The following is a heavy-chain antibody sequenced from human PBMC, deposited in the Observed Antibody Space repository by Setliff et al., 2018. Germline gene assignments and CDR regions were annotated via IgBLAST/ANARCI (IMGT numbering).Heavy chain of an antibody. Sequence: ASVKVSCKASGYASTSYAMHWVRQAPGQRLEWMGWINAGNGNTKYSQKFQGRVTITRDTSASTAYMELSSLRSEDTAVYYCARDPTLYSAFPGYGMDVWGQGTTVTVSS. V-gene: IGHV1-3*01. CDR1: GYASTSYA. CDR2: INAGNGNT. J-gene: IGHJ6*02. CDR3: ARDPTLYSAFPGYGMDV. D-gene: IGHD5-12*01.